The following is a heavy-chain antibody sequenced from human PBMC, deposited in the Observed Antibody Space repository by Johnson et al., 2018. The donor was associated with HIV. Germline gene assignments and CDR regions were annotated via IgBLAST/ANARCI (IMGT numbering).Heavy chain of an antibody. Sequence: QVQLVESGGGLIQPGGSLRLSCAASGFTVSSNYMSWVRQAPGKGPEWVAVISFDGNLKKYADSVKGRFTISRDNAKNSLYLQMNSLRAEDTAVYYCARDFTAVYFGGDCYAYDIWGQGTMVSVSS. V-gene: IGHV3-33*08. CDR2: ISFDGNLK. CDR3: ARDFTAVYFGGDCYAYDI. D-gene: IGHD2-21*02. J-gene: IGHJ3*02. CDR1: GFTVSSNY.